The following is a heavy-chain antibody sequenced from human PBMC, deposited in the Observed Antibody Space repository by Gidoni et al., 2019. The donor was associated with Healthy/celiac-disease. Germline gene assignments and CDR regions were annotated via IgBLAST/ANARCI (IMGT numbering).Heavy chain of an antibody. CDR2: ISYDGSNK. V-gene: IGHV3-30*04. J-gene: IGHJ6*02. Sequence: QVQLVESGGGVVQPGRSLRLSCAASGFTSSSSAMHWVRQAPGKGLEWVAVISYDGSNKYYADSVKGRFTISRDNSKNTLYLQMNSLRAEDTAVYYCARDEYYDFPYYYYYGMDVWGQGTTVTVSS. D-gene: IGHD3-3*01. CDR3: ARDEYYDFPYYYYYGMDV. CDR1: GFTSSSSA.